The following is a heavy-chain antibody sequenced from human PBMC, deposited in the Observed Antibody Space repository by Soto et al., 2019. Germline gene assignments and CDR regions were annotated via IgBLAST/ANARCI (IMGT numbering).Heavy chain of an antibody. CDR2: ISWNSGSI. J-gene: IGHJ4*02. D-gene: IGHD6-19*01. CDR1: GFTFDDYA. Sequence: GGSLRLSCAASGFTFDDYAMHWVRQAPGKGLEWVSGISWNSGSIGYADSVKGRFTISRDNAKNSLYLQMNSLRAEDTALYYCAKDMGPVSGWHTELDYWGQGTLVTVSS. CDR3: AKDMGPVSGWHTELDY. V-gene: IGHV3-9*01.